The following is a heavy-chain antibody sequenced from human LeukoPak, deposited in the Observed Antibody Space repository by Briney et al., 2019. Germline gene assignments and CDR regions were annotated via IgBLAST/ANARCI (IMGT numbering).Heavy chain of an antibody. V-gene: IGHV3-30*04. CDR1: GFTFSRFA. CDR2: ISYDGSYK. Sequence: SGGSLRLSCAASGFTFSRFAVHWVRQAPGKGLEGVAVISYDGSYKYYADSVQGRFTISRDNSKNTLYLQMNSLRAEDTAVYYCARTRLASNWFDPWGQGTLVTVSS. J-gene: IGHJ5*02. D-gene: IGHD6-19*01. CDR3: ARTRLASNWFDP.